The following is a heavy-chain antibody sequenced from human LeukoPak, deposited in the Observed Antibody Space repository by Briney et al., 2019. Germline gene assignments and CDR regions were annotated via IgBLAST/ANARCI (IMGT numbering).Heavy chain of an antibody. V-gene: IGHV1-69*13. CDR3: ARGRDYYDSSGYYYMVSYFDY. Sequence: SVTVSCKASGYTFTSYAISWVRQAPGQGLEWMGGIIPIFGTANYAQKFQGRVTITADESTSTAYMELSSLRSEDTAVYYCARGRDYYDSSGYYYMVSYFDYWGQGTLVTVSS. CDR2: IIPIFGTA. CDR1: GYTFTSYA. D-gene: IGHD3-22*01. J-gene: IGHJ4*02.